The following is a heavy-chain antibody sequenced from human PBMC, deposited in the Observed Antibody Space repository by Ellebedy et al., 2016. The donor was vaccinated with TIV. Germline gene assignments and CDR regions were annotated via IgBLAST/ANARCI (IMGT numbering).Heavy chain of an antibody. CDR3: AREDSSGWYALMDY. V-gene: IGHV3-53*01. D-gene: IGHD6-19*01. J-gene: IGHJ4*02. CDR2: IYSGGST. Sequence: GGSLRLSCAASGFTVSSNYMSWVRQAPGKGLEWVSVIYSGGSTYYADSVKGRFTISRDNSKNTLYLQMNSLRAEDTAVYYCAREDSSGWYALMDYWGQGTLSPSPQ. CDR1: GFTVSSNY.